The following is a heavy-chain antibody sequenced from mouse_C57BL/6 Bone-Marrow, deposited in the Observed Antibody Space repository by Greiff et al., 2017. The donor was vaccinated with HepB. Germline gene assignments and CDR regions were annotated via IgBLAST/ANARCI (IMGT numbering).Heavy chain of an antibody. V-gene: IGHV1-59*01. Sequence: VQLQQSGAELVRPGTSVKLSCKASGYTFTSYWMHWVNQRPGQGLEWIGVIDPSDSYTNYNQKFKGKATLTVDTSSSTASMQLSSLTSEDTAVYYCARKGYWGQGTTLTVSS. CDR2: IDPSDSYT. J-gene: IGHJ2*01. CDR3: ARKGY. CDR1: GYTFTSYW.